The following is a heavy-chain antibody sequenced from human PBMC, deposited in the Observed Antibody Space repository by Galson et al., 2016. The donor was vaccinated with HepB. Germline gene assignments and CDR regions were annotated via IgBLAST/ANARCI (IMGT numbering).Heavy chain of an antibody. CDR3: SRESPSGSIDY. Sequence: LRLSCAASGFTFSNYPMHWVRQAPGKGLEFVSAISPNGGATYYADSVKGRFIISRDNFKNTLYLQMGGLRTEDMAVYSCSRESPSGSIDYWGQGTLVTVPS. CDR1: GFTFSNYP. V-gene: IGHV3-64*02. CDR2: ISPNGGAT. J-gene: IGHJ4*02. D-gene: IGHD3-22*01.